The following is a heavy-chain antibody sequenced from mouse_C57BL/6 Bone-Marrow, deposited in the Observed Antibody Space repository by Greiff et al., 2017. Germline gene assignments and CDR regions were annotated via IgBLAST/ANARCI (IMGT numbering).Heavy chain of an antibody. Sequence: VQLQQSGPELVRPGVSVKISCKASGYTFTDYAMHWVKQSHAQSLEWIGVISPYYGDASYNQKFKDKATMTADKSSSTAYMELARLTSEDSAVXYGARRGLRRSLRWAIDYWGQGTSVTVSA. J-gene: IGHJ4*01. D-gene: IGHD2-4*01. CDR2: ISPYYGDA. CDR3: ARRGLRRSLRWAIDY. CDR1: GYTFTDYA. V-gene: IGHV1-67*01.